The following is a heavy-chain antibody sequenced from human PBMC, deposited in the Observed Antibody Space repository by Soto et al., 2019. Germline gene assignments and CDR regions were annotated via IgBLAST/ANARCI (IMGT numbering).Heavy chain of an antibody. D-gene: IGHD1-7*01. V-gene: IGHV3-30-3*01. J-gene: IGHJ4*02. CDR1: GFTFSSYA. CDR3: ATSSGTQPIRECDY. Sequence: QVQLVESGGGVVQPGRSLRLSCAASGFTFSSYAMHWVRQAPGKGLEWVAVISYDGSNKYYADSVKGRFTISRDNSKNTLYLQMNSLRAEDTAVYYCATSSGTQPIRECDYWGQGTLVTVSS. CDR2: ISYDGSNK.